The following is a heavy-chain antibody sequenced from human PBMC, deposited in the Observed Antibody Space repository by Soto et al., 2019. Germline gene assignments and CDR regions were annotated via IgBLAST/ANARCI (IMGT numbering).Heavy chain of an antibody. J-gene: IGHJ4*02. CDR2: INTDGSII. CDR3: ARVTDGLHY. Sequence: EVRLVESGGGLVQPGGSLRLSCAASGLIFSNYKMHWVRQAPGKGLVWVSRINTDGSIIDYADSVKGRFTVSRDNAKNTLYLQMNSLRADDTAVYYCARVTDGLHYWGQGTLVTVSS. CDR1: GLIFSNYK. V-gene: IGHV3-74*01.